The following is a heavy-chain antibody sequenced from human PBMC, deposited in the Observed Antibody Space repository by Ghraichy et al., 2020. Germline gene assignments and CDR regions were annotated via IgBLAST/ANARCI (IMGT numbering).Heavy chain of an antibody. Sequence: ASVKVSCKSSGYTFSSYDTNWVRQATGQRLERMGWMNPNSGDTGYAQKFQGRITMTRDTSISTAYMELSSLVSEDTAVYYCARDSIFTPGYWGQGTLVTVSS. V-gene: IGHV1-8*01. CDR2: MNPNSGDT. D-gene: IGHD1-1*01. J-gene: IGHJ4*02. CDR1: GYTFSSYD. CDR3: ARDSIFTPGY.